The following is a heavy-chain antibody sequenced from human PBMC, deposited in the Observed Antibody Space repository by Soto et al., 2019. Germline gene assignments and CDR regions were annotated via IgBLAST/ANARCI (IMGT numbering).Heavy chain of an antibody. V-gene: IGHV3-48*01. CDR1: GFTFSSYS. J-gene: IGHJ4*02. CDR2: ISSSSSTI. Sequence: HPGGSLRLSCAASGFTFSSYSMNWVRQAPGKGLEWVSYISSSSSTIYYADSVKGRFTISRDNFKNTLYLQMSSLRTDDTAVYYCAGDGPHITICGYGDYWRQANLVTVSS. D-gene: IGHD3-3*01. CDR3: AGDGPHITICGYGDY.